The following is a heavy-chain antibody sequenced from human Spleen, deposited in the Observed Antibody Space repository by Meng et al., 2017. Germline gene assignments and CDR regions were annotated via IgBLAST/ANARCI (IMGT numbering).Heavy chain of an antibody. Sequence: SVKVSCKALGGIFSNYVIGWVRQAPGQGFEWMGGINAVFGTTNYAQKFQDRVTITSDESTSTVYMELTRLTSEDTAVYYCARVDKEWELLLSWSRYGMDVWGQGTTVTVSS. V-gene: IGHV1-69*13. CDR1: GGIFSNYV. J-gene: IGHJ6*02. CDR3: ARVDKEWELLLSWSRYGMDV. D-gene: IGHD1-26*01. CDR2: INAVFGTT.